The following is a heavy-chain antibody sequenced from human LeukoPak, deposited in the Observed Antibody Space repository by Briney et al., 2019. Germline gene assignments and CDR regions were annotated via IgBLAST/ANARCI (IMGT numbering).Heavy chain of an antibody. D-gene: IGHD1-20*01. CDR1: GYTFTSYY. J-gene: IGHJ4*02. CDR2: INPSGGST. V-gene: IGHV1-46*01. Sequence: ASVKVSCKASGYTFTSYYMHWVRQAPGQGLEWMGIINPSGGSTSYAQKFQGRVTMTRDTSTSAVYMELSSLRSEDTAVYYCARAVGDNWNDEGYDYWGQGTLVTVSS. CDR3: ARAVGDNWNDEGYDY.